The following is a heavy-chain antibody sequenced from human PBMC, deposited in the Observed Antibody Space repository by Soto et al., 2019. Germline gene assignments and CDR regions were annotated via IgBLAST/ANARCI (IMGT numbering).Heavy chain of an antibody. CDR3: TTDSYSAMMVVRFDY. J-gene: IGHJ4*01. D-gene: IGHD2-15*01. V-gene: IGHV3-30*09. CDR1: GFTFSSYA. Sequence: GGSLRLSCAASGFTFSSYAMHWVRQAPGKGLEWVAVISYDGSNKYYADSVKGRFAISRDDSKNMVYLQMNSLKTEDTGIYYCTTDSYSAMMVVRFDYWGHGTLVTVSS. CDR2: ISYDGSNK.